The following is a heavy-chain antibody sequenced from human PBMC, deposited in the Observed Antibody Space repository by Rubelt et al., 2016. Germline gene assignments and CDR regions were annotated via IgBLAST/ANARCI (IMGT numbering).Heavy chain of an antibody. CDR1: GYSFTSYW. CDR3: ARLCGLVVSRYHYYYMDV. D-gene: IGHD2-15*01. Sequence: EVQLVQSGAEVKKPGESLKISCKGSGYSFTSYWIGWVRQMPGKGLEWMGVIYPGDSDTRYSPSFQGQVTISDDQSISTAYLQWSSREASDTAMYYCARLCGLVVSRYHYYYMDVWGKGTTVTVSS. CDR2: IYPGDSDT. J-gene: IGHJ6*03. V-gene: IGHV5-51*01.